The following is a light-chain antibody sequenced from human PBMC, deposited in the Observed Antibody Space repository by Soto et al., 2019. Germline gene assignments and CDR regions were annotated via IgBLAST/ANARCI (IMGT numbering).Light chain of an antibody. J-gene: IGKJ1*01. CDR1: QSVSSSY. V-gene: IGKV3-20*01. CDR3: QQYGSSRT. Sequence: EIVLTQSPGTLSLSPGERATLSCRASQSVSSSYLAWYQQKPGQAPRLLIYGASSRAPGIPDRFSGSGSGTDFTLTISRLEPEDFVVYYCQQYGSSRTFGQGTKVEIK. CDR2: GAS.